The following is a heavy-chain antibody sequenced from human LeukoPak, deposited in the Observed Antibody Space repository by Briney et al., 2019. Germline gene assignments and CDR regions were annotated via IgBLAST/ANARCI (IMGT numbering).Heavy chain of an antibody. CDR1: GFTFSNYG. Sequence: VQPGGSLRLSCAASGFTFSNYGMHWVRQAPGKGLEWVALIYYDGSNKYYADSVKGRFTISRDNSKNTLYLQMNSLRAEDTAVYYCANNFDYWGQGTLVTVSS. J-gene: IGHJ4*02. CDR3: ANNFDY. V-gene: IGHV3-33*08. CDR2: IYYDGSNK.